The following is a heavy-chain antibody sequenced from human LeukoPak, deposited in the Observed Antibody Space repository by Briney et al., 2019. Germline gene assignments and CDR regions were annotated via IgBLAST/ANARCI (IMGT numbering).Heavy chain of an antibody. CDR3: ARDRGLLWFGGYYYYYGMDV. CDR1: GGSISSYY. D-gene: IGHD3-10*01. V-gene: IGHV4-59*01. Sequence: SETLSLTCTVSGGSISSYYWSWIRQPPGKGLEWIGYIYYSGSTNYNPSLKSRVTISVDTSKNQFSLKLSSVTAADTAVYYCARDRGLLWFGGYYYYYGMDVWGQGSTVTVSS. CDR2: IYYSGST. J-gene: IGHJ6*02.